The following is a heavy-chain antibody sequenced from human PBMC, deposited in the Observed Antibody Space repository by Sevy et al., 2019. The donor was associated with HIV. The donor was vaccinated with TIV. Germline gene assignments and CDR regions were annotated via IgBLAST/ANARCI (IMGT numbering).Heavy chain of an antibody. Sequence: SQTLSLTCTVSGGSISSYYWSWIRQPPGKGLEWIGYIYYSGSTNYNPSLKSRVTISVDTSKNQFSLKLSSVTAADTAVYYCARHSGYCSGGSCYPTLDAFDIWGQGTMVTVSS. J-gene: IGHJ3*02. CDR2: IYYSGST. V-gene: IGHV4-59*01. D-gene: IGHD2-15*01. CDR3: ARHSGYCSGGSCYPTLDAFDI. CDR1: GGSISSYY.